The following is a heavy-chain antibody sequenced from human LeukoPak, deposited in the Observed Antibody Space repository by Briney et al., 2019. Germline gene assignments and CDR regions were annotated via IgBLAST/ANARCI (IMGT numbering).Heavy chain of an antibody. D-gene: IGHD3-16*01. V-gene: IGHV4-34*01. CDR2: INHSGST. CDR3: ARTLGYAMDV. J-gene: IGHJ6*02. Sequence: PSETLSLTCAVYGGSFSGYYCTWIRQPPGKGLEWIGEINHSGSTNYNPSLKSRVTISVDTSKNQFSLKLSSVTAADTAVYYCARTLGYAMDVWGQGTTVTVSS. CDR1: GGSFSGYY.